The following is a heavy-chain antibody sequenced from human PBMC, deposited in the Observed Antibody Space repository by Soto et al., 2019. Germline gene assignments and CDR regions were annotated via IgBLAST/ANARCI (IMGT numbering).Heavy chain of an antibody. CDR1: GGSISSYY. Sequence: QVQLQESGPGLVKPSETLSLTCTVSGGSISSYYWSWIRQPPGKGLEWIGYIYYSGSTNYNPSLKSRVTISVDTSKNQFSLKLSSVTAADTAVYYCARCLRDSSWYFDYYYGMDVWGQGTTVTVSS. CDR2: IYYSGST. V-gene: IGHV4-59*01. D-gene: IGHD6-13*01. CDR3: ARCLRDSSWYFDYYYGMDV. J-gene: IGHJ6*02.